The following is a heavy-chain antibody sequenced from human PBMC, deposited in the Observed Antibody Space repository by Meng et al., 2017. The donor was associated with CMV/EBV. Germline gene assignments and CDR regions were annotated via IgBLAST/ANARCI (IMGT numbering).Heavy chain of an antibody. J-gene: IGHJ4*02. D-gene: IGHD3-3*01. V-gene: IGHV3-7*01. CDR1: GFTFSSYW. CDR3: ATDPTYYDFWSSHFIDY. CDR2: IKQDGSEK. Sequence: GGSLRLSCAASGFTFSSYWMSWVRQAPGKGLEWVANIKQDGSEKYYVDSVKGRFTISRDNAKNSLYLQMNSLRAADTAVYYCATDPTYYDFWSSHFIDYWGQGTLVTVSS.